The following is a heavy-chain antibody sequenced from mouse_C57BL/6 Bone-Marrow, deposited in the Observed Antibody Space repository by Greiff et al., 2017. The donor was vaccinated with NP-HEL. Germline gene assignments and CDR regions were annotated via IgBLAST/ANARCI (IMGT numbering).Heavy chain of an antibody. D-gene: IGHD1-1*01. Sequence: QVQLQQSGPELVKPGASVKISCKASGYAFSSSWMNWVKQRPGKGLEWIGRIYPGDGDTNYNGKFKGKATLTADKSSSTAYMQLSSLTSEDSAVYCCARWDYYGSLFDYWGQGTTLTVSS. CDR2: IYPGDGDT. V-gene: IGHV1-82*01. CDR3: ARWDYYGSLFDY. J-gene: IGHJ2*01. CDR1: GYAFSSSW.